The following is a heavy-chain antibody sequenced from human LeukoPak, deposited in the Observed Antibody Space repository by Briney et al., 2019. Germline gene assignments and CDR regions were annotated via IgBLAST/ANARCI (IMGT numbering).Heavy chain of an antibody. CDR3: AKAKDSSGYYYNDAFDI. CDR2: ISGSGGST. CDR1: GFTFSSYA. V-gene: IGHV3-23*01. D-gene: IGHD3-22*01. J-gene: IGHJ3*02. Sequence: GGSLRLSCAASGFTFSSYAMSWVRQAPGKGLEWVSAISGSGGSTYYADSVKGRFTISRDNSKNTLYLQMSSLRAEDTAIYYCAKAKDSSGYYYNDAFDIWGQGTMVTVSS.